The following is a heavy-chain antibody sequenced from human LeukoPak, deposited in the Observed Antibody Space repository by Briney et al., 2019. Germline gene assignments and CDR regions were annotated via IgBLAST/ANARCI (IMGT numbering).Heavy chain of an antibody. CDR1: GFTLSTYA. CDR3: AKEELAAAGRDFEY. Sequence: GGSLRLSCAASGFTLSTYAMSWVRQAPGKGLEWVSAISGSGGSTYYADSVKGRFTISRDNSKNTLDLQMNSLRAEDTAVYYCAKEELAAAGRDFEYWGQGTLVTVSS. V-gene: IGHV3-23*01. CDR2: ISGSGGST. J-gene: IGHJ4*02. D-gene: IGHD6-13*01.